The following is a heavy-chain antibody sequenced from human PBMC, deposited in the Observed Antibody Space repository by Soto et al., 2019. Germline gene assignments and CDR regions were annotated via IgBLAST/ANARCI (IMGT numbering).Heavy chain of an antibody. CDR3: GRGNSTGPTRGSSWYSNYYYCMDV. J-gene: IGHJ6*02. V-gene: IGHV4-34*01. Sequence: PSETLSLTCAVYGGSFSGYYWSWIRQPPGKGLEWIGEINYSGSTNYNPSLKSRVTISVDTSKNQFSLKLSSVTAAATAVYYCGRGNSTGPTRGSSWYSNYYYCMDVWGQGTAVTVAS. D-gene: IGHD6-13*01. CDR1: GGSFSGYY. CDR2: INYSGST.